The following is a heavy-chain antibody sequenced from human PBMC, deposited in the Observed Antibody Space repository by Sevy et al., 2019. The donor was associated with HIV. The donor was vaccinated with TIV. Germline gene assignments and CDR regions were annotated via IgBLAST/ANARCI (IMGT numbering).Heavy chain of an antibody. J-gene: IGHJ6*02. V-gene: IGHV1-69*13. CDR2: IIPIFGTA. D-gene: IGHD5-12*01. Sequence: ASVKVSCMASGGTFSSYAISWVRQAPGQGLEWMGGIIPIFGTANYAQKFQGRVTITADESTSTAYMELSSLRSEDTAVYYCAAKGDGYRAGYYYGMDVWGQGTTVTVSS. CDR1: GGTFSSYA. CDR3: AAKGDGYRAGYYYGMDV.